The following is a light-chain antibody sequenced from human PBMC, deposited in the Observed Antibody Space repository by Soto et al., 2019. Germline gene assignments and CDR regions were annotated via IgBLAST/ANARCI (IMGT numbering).Light chain of an antibody. V-gene: IGKV1-33*01. J-gene: IGKJ5*01. Sequence: DIQMTQSPSSLSASIGDRVTITCQASQDVNNSLNWYQQKPRKAPNLLIYDVSNLGTGVPSRFSGSGSGTDFTFTISRLQPEDIGTYYCQQYYKVPVTFGQGTRLEIK. CDR1: QDVNNS. CDR2: DVS. CDR3: QQYYKVPVT.